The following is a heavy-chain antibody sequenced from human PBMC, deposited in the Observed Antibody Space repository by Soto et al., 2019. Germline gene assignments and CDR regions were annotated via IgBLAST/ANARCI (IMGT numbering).Heavy chain of an antibody. J-gene: IGHJ4*02. CDR2: ISYDGSNK. D-gene: IGHD1-20*01. CDR1: GFTFSSYG. CDR3: AITGTTAAFDY. Sequence: GGSLRLSCAASGFTFSSYGMHWVRQAPGKGLEWVAVISYDGSNKYYADSVKGRFTISRDNSKNTLYLQMNSLRAEDTAVYYCAITGTTAAFDYWGQGTLVPSPQ. V-gene: IGHV3-30*03.